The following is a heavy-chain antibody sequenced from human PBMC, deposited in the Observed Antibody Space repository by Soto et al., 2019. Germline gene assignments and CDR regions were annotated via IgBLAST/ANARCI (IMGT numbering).Heavy chain of an antibody. CDR3: AKDRTIFGVVIILGFFDY. CDR2: ISGSGGST. J-gene: IGHJ4*02. CDR1: GFTFSSYA. Sequence: GGSLRLSCAASGFTFSSYAMSWVRQAPGKGLEWVSAISGSGGSTYYADSVKGRFTISRDNSKNTLYLQMNSLIAEDTAVYYCAKDRTIFGVVIILGFFDYWGQGTLVTVSS. V-gene: IGHV3-23*01. D-gene: IGHD3-3*01.